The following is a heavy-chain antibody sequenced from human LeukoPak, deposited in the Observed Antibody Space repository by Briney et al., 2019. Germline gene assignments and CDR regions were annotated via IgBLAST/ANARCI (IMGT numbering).Heavy chain of an antibody. CDR3: AKWKYSNSGIDDY. CDR2: ISGSGDNT. CDR1: GFTFTIYW. J-gene: IGHJ4*02. D-gene: IGHD6-6*01. Sequence: GGSLRLSCATSGFTFTIYWMNWVRQVPGKGLEWVSVISGSGDNTYYADSVKGRFTISRDNSKNMLYLQMNSLRAEDTAVYYCAKWKYSNSGIDDYWGQGTLVTVSS. V-gene: IGHV3-23*01.